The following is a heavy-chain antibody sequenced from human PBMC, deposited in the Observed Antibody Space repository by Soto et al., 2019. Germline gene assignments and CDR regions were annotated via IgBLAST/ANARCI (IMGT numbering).Heavy chain of an antibody. CDR3: AKDRVGGTFYTPLGF. CDR1: GFNFDNYG. J-gene: IGHJ4*02. Sequence: QVQLVESGGGVVQPGGSLRLYCQASGFNFDNYGMHWVRQAPGKGLEWVAVITYDGSFQYYADSVKGRFTISRDNSKNTLFLHLNTLKHEDTAVYHCAKDRVGGTFYTPLGFWGQGTLVTVSS. V-gene: IGHV3-30*18. D-gene: IGHD1-7*01. CDR2: ITYDGSFQ.